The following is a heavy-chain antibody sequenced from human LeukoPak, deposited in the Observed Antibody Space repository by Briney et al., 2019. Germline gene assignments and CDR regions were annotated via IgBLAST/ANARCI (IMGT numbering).Heavy chain of an antibody. Sequence: GGSLRLSCAASGISFSSHGMHWVRQAPGKGLEWVAVIWHMRSNIYYADSVKGRFTISRDNSKNTLYLQMNSLRAEDTALYYCARARNDYDSNGFSPLDYWGQGTLVTVSS. V-gene: IGHV3-33*01. CDR1: GISFSSHG. J-gene: IGHJ4*02. D-gene: IGHD3-22*01. CDR3: ARARNDYDSNGFSPLDY. CDR2: IWHMRSNI.